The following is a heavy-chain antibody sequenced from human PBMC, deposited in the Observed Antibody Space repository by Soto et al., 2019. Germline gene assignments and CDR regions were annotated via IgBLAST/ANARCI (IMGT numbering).Heavy chain of an antibody. Sequence: QVQLLQSGAEVKKPGASVRISCEAFGHTFNNYVFHWVRQAPGQSLEWMGWINAGNGDTLYSEKFQGRLTVTRDTSAATAYMDLASLRPEDTAVYFCARDRSTVTSRLDHWGQGTLVIVSS. J-gene: IGHJ4*02. V-gene: IGHV1-3*01. D-gene: IGHD4-17*01. CDR1: GHTFNNYV. CDR3: ARDRSTVTSRLDH. CDR2: INAGNGDT.